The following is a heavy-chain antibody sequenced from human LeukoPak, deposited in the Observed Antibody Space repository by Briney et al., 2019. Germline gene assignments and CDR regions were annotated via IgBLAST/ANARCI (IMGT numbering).Heavy chain of an antibody. CDR2: IRSKTYGGTI. D-gene: IGHD4-23*01. CDR3: TRPPTTVVIRVWDY. J-gene: IGHJ4*02. V-gene: IGHV3-49*04. Sequence: GGSLRLSCTASGFTFGDYAMSWVRQAPGKGLEWVGFIRSKTYGGTIEYAASVKGRFTISRDDSKSIAYLQMNSLKTEDTAVYYCTRPPTTVVIRVWDYWGQGTLVTVSS. CDR1: GFTFGDYA.